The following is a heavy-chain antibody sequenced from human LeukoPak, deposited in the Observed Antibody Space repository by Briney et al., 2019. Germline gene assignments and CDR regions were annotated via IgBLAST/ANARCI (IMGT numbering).Heavy chain of an antibody. V-gene: IGHV4-59*01. CDR1: GGSISGFY. CDR3: ARVIGNYFPDY. Sequence: SETLSLTCTVSGGSISGFYWSWIRQSPGKGLEWIGYIHYSGSTNYNPSLKSRITISVDTSKNQFSLRLSSVTAADTATYFCARVIGNYFPDYWGQGTLVTVSS. J-gene: IGHJ4*02. CDR2: IHYSGST. D-gene: IGHD4-11*01.